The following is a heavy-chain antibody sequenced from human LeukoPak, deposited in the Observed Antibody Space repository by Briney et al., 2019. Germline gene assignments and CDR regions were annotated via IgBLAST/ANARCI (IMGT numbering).Heavy chain of an antibody. CDR2: IWYDGSNK. CDR3: ARDYPTWIQLWLIDY. J-gene: IGHJ4*02. V-gene: IGHV3-30*19. D-gene: IGHD5-18*01. Sequence: PGRSLRLSCAASGFTFSSYGMHWVRQAPGKGLEWVAVIWYDGSNKYYADSVKGRFTISRDNSKNTLYLQMNSLRAEDTAVYYCARDYPTWIQLWLIDYWGQGTLVTVSS. CDR1: GFTFSSYG.